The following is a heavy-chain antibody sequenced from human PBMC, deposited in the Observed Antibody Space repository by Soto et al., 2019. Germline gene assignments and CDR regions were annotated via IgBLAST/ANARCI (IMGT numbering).Heavy chain of an antibody. Sequence: KSSETLSLTCAVSGGSISSGGYSWSWIRQPPGKGLEWIGYIYHSGSTYYNPSLKSRVTISVDRSKNQFSLKLSSVTAADTAVYYCARLSHYPLLYFDYWGQGTLVTVSS. D-gene: IGHD1-26*01. CDR1: GGSISSGGYS. CDR2: IYHSGST. CDR3: ARLSHYPLLYFDY. V-gene: IGHV4-30-2*01. J-gene: IGHJ4*02.